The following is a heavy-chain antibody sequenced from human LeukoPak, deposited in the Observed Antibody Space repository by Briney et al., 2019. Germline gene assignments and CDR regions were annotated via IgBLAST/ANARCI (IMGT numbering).Heavy chain of an antibody. J-gene: IGHJ4*02. V-gene: IGHV3-7*01. D-gene: IGHD6-19*01. CDR3: ASDFHSSGWYGVDY. CDR2: IKQDGSEK. Sequence: GGSLRLSCAASGFTFSSYWMSWVRQAPGKGLEWVANIKQDGSEKYYVDSVKGRFTISRDNAKNSLYLQMNSLRAEDTAVYYCASDFHSSGWYGVDYWGQGTLVTVSS. CDR1: GFTFSSYW.